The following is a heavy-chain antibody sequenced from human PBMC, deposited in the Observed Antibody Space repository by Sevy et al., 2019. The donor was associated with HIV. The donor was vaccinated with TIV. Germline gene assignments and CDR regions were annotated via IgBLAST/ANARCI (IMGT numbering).Heavy chain of an antibody. CDR2: ISNSGSAK. V-gene: IGHV3-48*03. CDR3: ARDLPPSATTVAHFDY. J-gene: IGHJ4*02. CDR1: GFPFGSYE. D-gene: IGHD4-17*01. Sequence: GGSLRLSCTASGFPFGSYEMNWVHQAPGKGLEWVSYISNSGSAKYYSDSVRGRFTTSRDNAKNSLYLQMNSLRAEDTAVYYCARDLPPSATTVAHFDYRGRGTLVTVSS.